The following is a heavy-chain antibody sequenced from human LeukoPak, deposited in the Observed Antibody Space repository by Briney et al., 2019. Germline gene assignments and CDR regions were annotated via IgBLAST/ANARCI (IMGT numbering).Heavy chain of an antibody. CDR3: ARNKRGYCSSTSCYSAFDI. V-gene: IGHV3-64*01. D-gene: IGHD2-2*02. CDR1: GFTFSSYA. CDR2: ISSNGGST. Sequence: PGGSLRLSCAASGFTFSSYAMHWVRQAPGKGLEYFSAISSNGGSTYYANSVKGRFTISRDNSKNTLYLQMGSLRAEDMAVYYCARNKRGYCSSTSCYSAFDIWGQGTMVTVSS. J-gene: IGHJ3*02.